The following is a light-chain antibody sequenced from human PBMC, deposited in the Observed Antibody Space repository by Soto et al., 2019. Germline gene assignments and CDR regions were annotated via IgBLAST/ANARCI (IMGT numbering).Light chain of an antibody. Sequence: EIVLTQSPDTLSLSPGERATLSCRASQSVDSRYLAWYQQKPGQAPRLVIHAVSRRATGIPDRFSGSGSGTDFTLTISRLEPGDFADYYCQQYGNSPRYSFGQGTKLQIK. CDR1: QSVDSRY. CDR3: QQYGNSPRYS. V-gene: IGKV3-20*01. CDR2: AVS. J-gene: IGKJ2*03.